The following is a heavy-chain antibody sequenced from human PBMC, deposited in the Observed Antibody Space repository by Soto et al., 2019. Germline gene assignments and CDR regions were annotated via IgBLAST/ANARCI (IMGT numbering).Heavy chain of an antibody. CDR3: ARVHYDILTGYRN. V-gene: IGHV3-66*01. CDR2: IYSGGST. Sequence: GGSLRLSCAASGFTVSSNYMTWVRQAPGKGLEWVSVIYSGGSTYYADSVKGRFTMSRDNSKNTLYLQMNNLRAEDTAVYYCARVHYDILTGYRNWGQGTLVTVSS. CDR1: GFTVSSNY. D-gene: IGHD3-9*01. J-gene: IGHJ4*02.